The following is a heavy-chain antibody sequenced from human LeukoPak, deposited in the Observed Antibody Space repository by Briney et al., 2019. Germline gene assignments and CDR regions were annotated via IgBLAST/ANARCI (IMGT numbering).Heavy chain of an antibody. CDR2: IYYSGST. CDR1: GGSISSSSYY. Sequence: SETLPLTCTVSGGSISSSSYYWGWIRQPPGKGLEWIGSIYYSGSTYYNPSLKSRVTISVDTSKNQFSLKLSSVTAADTAVYYCATDPTYYYDSSGYYNWGQGTLVTVSS. V-gene: IGHV4-39*01. CDR3: ATDPTYYYDSSGYYN. D-gene: IGHD3-22*01. J-gene: IGHJ4*02.